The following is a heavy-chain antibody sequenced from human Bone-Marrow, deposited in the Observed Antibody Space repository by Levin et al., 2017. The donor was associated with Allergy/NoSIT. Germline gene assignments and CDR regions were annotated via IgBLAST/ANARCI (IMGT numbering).Heavy chain of an antibody. J-gene: IGHJ4*02. D-gene: IGHD4-23*01. CDR2: INHSGST. V-gene: IGHV4-34*01. CDR3: ARGLYGRDGGNSGLLDY. Sequence: SETLSLTCAVYGGSFSGYYWSWIRQPPGKGLEWIGEINHSGSTNYNPSLKSRVTISVDTSKNQFSLKLSSVTAADTAVYYCARGLYGRDGGNSGLLDYWGQGTLVTVSS. CDR1: GGSFSGYY.